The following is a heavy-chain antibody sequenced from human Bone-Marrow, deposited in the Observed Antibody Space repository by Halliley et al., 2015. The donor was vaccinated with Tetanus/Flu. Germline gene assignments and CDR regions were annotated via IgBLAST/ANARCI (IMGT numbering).Heavy chain of an antibody. V-gene: IGHV5-51*01. CDR2: IYPGDSDT. Sequence: VQLVQSGAEVKKSGESLKISCKGSGYSFTTYWIGWVRQVPGQGLELMGLIYPGDSDTWYSPSFQGQVIISADKSVTSAYLQWTTLKASDTAIYYCAALIAASHFTDYWGQGTLVTVSS. CDR3: AALIAASHFTDY. D-gene: IGHD6-13*01. CDR1: GYSFTTYW. J-gene: IGHJ4*02.